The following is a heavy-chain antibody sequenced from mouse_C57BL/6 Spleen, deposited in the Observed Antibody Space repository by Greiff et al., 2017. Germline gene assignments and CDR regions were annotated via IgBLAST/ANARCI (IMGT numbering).Heavy chain of an antibody. J-gene: IGHJ1*01. Sequence: EVQGVESGGGLVKPGGSLKLSCAASGFTFSDYGMHWVRQAPEKGLEWVEYISSGSSPIYYADTVKGRYTISRDNSKTTLFLQMTSLRSEDTAMYYCARSHYYGSSCGYFDVWGPGTTVTVSS. V-gene: IGHV5-17*01. D-gene: IGHD1-1*01. CDR3: ARSHYYGSSCGYFDV. CDR1: GFTFSDYG. CDR2: ISSGSSPI.